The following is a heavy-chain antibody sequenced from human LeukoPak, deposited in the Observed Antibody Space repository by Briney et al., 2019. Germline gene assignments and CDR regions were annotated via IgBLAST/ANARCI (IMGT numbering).Heavy chain of an antibody. D-gene: IGHD1-20*01. V-gene: IGHV3-33*06. Sequence: GRSLRLSCAASGFTFSSCGMHRVRQAPGKGLEWVAVIWYDGSNKYYADSVKGRFTISRDNSKNTLYLQMNSLRAEDTAVYYCAKGTNWNFDYWGQGTLVTVSS. J-gene: IGHJ4*02. CDR2: IWYDGSNK. CDR3: AKGTNWNFDY. CDR1: GFTFSSCG.